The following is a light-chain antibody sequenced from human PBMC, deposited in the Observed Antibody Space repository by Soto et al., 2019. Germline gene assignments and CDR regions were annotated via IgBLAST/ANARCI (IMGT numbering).Light chain of an antibody. CDR3: SSYTSSSTRV. V-gene: IGLV2-14*03. CDR1: SSDVGAYDF. CDR2: EVS. Sequence: QSVLTQPASVSGSTGLSITIFCTGTSSDVGAYDFVSWYQQHPDKAPKLMIYEVSNRPSGVSNRFSGSKSVNTATLTISGPQAEDEADYYCSSYTSSSTRVFGTGTKVTVL. J-gene: IGLJ1*01.